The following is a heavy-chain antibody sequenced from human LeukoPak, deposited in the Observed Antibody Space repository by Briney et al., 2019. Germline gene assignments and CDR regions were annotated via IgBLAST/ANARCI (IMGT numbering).Heavy chain of an antibody. J-gene: IGHJ4*01. D-gene: IGHD3-10*01. V-gene: IGHV3-74*01. CDR1: GFSFSSYW. CDR3: GRDLVYGSGSLDN. Sequence: GGSLRLSCAASGFSFSSYWMHWVRQVPGKGLVWVSRIKTDGSGANYADSVTGRFTISRDNVKNTLFLQMNSLRVEDTAVYYCGRDLVYGSGSLDNWGHGTLVTVSS. CDR2: IKTDGSGA.